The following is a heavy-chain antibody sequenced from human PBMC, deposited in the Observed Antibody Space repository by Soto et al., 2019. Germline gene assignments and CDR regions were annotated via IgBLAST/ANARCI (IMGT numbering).Heavy chain of an antibody. Sequence: ASVKVSCKASGYTFTSYYIHWVRQAPGQGLEWMAIVNPTGGSTNYAQKFQGRVTVTFDTPTSTVFMELNSLRYEDTAVYYCARHLAAGDSWGQGTLVTVSS. J-gene: IGHJ4*02. D-gene: IGHD6-25*01. CDR3: ARHLAAGDS. V-gene: IGHV1-46*03. CDR2: VNPTGGST. CDR1: GYTFTSYY.